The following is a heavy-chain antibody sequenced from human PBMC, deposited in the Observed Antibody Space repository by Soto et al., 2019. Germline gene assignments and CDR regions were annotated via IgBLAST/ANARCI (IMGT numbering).Heavy chain of an antibody. Sequence: QVQLVQSGAEVKKPGASVKVSCKASGYTFTGYYMHWVRQAPGQGLEWMGWINPNSGGTNYAQKFQGRVTMTRDTSISTADMELSRLRSDDKAVYYCAKVAKARTTWFDPWGQGTLVTVSS. CDR2: INPNSGGT. CDR3: AKVAKARTTWFDP. V-gene: IGHV1-2*02. J-gene: IGHJ5*02. CDR1: GYTFTGYY. D-gene: IGHD1-7*01.